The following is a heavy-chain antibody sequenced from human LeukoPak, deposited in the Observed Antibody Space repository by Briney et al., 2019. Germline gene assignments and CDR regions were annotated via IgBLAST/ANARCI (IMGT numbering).Heavy chain of an antibody. CDR1: GYTFTSYY. V-gene: IGHV1-46*01. J-gene: IGHJ6*03. CDR3: ARGGGASEYYVWGSYRYTEGEGYYYMDV. D-gene: IGHD3-16*02. CDR2: INPSGGST. Sequence: GASVKASCKASGYTFTSYYMHWVRQAPGQGLEWMGIINPSGGSTSYAQKFQGRVTMTRDMSTSTVYMELSSLRSEDTAVYYCARGGGASEYYVWGSYRYTEGEGYYYMDVWGKGTTVTVSS.